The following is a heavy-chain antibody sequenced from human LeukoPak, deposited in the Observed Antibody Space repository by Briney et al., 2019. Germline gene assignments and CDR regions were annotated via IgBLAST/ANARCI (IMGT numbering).Heavy chain of an antibody. D-gene: IGHD1-7*01. V-gene: IGHV1-8*01. J-gene: IGHJ4*02. Sequence: GASVKVSCKASGYTFTSYDINWVRQATGQGLEWMGWKNPNSGNTGYAQKFQGRVTMTRNTSISTAYMELSSLRSEDTAVYYCATRAQNYGAFDYWGQGTLVTVSS. CDR3: ATRAQNYGAFDY. CDR1: GYTFTSYD. CDR2: KNPNSGNT.